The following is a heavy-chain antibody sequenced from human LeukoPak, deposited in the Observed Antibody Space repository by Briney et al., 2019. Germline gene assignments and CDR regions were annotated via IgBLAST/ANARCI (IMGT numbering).Heavy chain of an antibody. CDR2: IYYSGST. V-gene: IGHV4-59*12. D-gene: IGHD4-11*01. CDR1: GDSISSYY. CDR3: ARLNSIYDAFDI. J-gene: IGHJ3*02. Sequence: SETLSLTCTVSGDSISSYYWSWIRQPPGKGLEWIGYIYYSGSTNYNPSLKSRVTISVDTSKNQFSLKLSSVTAADTAVYYCARLNSIYDAFDIWGQGTMVTVSS.